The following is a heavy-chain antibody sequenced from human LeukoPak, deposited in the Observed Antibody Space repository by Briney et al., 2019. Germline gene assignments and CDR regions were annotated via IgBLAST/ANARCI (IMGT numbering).Heavy chain of an antibody. D-gene: IGHD3-22*01. V-gene: IGHV1-69*13. J-gene: IGHJ4*02. CDR2: IIPIFGTA. CDR1: GGTCSSYA. CDR3: ARGTKYYYDSSGRGDY. Sequence: ASVTVSCKASGGTCSSYAISWVRQAPGQGLEWMGGIIPIFGTANYAQKFQGRVTITADESTSTAYMELSSLRSEDTAVYYCARGTKYYYDSSGRGDYWGQGTLVTVSS.